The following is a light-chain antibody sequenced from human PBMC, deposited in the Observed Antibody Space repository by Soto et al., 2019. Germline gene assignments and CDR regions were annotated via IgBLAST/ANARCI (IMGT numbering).Light chain of an antibody. Sequence: TVMTQSPSTLSVSVGERVTLSCRASQSVRNNLAWYQQKPGQAPRLLIHGASTRAPGFPARFSGSGSGTDFTLTISSLQSEDFAVYYCQQYNNWPWTFGQGTKVDI. CDR2: GAS. CDR3: QQYNNWPWT. J-gene: IGKJ1*01. CDR1: QSVRNN. V-gene: IGKV3-15*01.